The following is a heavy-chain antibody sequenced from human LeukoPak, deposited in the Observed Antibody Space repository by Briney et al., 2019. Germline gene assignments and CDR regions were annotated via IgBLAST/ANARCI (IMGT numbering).Heavy chain of an antibody. CDR3: ARDRRWELLDY. V-gene: IGHV1-2*02. CDR1: GYTFIDYY. Sequence: ASVKVSCKASGYTFIDYYMYWVRQAPGQGPEWMGWISPNSGGTKYAQKFQGRVTMTRDTSISTAYMELSRLRSDDTAVYYCARDRRWELLDYWGQGTLVTVSS. J-gene: IGHJ4*02. D-gene: IGHD1-26*01. CDR2: ISPNSGGT.